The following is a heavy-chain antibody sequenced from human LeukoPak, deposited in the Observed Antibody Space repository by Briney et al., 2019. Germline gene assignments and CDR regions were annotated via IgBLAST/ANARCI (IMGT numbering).Heavy chain of an antibody. CDR3: AKKYSGSYLSDFDS. V-gene: IGHV3-23*01. CDR2: ISGSDGTT. CDR1: GSTFGNYA. D-gene: IGHD1-26*01. Sequence: GPLRLSCAAPGSTFGNYAMGWARQAQGKGLEWVSLISGSDGTTYYADSGKGRFTLSRDNSKNTVDLQMNSLSAEDTAIYYGAKKYSGSYLSDFDSWGQGTLVTVSS. J-gene: IGHJ4*02.